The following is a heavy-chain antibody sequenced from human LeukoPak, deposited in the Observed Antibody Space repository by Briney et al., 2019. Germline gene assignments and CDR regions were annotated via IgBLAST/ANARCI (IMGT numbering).Heavy chain of an antibody. D-gene: IGHD3-22*01. V-gene: IGHV1-69*05. CDR3: ASGDSSGYYYDYFDF. CDR1: GGTFSSYA. CDR2: IIPIFGTA. J-gene: IGHJ4*02. Sequence: SVKVSCKASGGTFSSYAISWVRQAPGQGLEWMGRIIPIFGTANYAQNFQGRVTITTDESTSTAYMELSSLRSEDTAVYFCASGDSSGYYYDYFDFWSQGTLVTVSS.